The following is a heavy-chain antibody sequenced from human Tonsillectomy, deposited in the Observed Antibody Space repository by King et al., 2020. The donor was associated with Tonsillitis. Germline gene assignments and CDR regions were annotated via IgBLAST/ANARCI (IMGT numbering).Heavy chain of an antibody. CDR1: GFTFSSFG. V-gene: IGHV3-33*08. J-gene: IGHJ4*02. Sequence: VQLVESGGGVVQPGRSLRLSCAASGFTFSSFGMHWVRQAPGKGLEWVAVIWYDRSNKFYADSVEGRFTISRDNYKNTVYLQMTSRTAEDTAVYYCARALLRGSGWPYFDYWGQGTLVTVSS. D-gene: IGHD6-19*01. CDR2: IWYDRSNK. CDR3: ARALLRGSGWPYFDY.